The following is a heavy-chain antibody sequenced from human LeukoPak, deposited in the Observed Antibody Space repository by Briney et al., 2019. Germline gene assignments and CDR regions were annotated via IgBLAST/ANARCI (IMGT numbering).Heavy chain of an antibody. J-gene: IGHJ4*02. Sequence: EASVTVSCKASGGTFSSYAISWVRQAPGQGLEWMGGIIPIFGTANYAQKFQGRVTITADESTSTAYMELSSLRSEDTAVYYCARAIHDYGVYFDYWGQGTLATVSS. CDR2: IIPIFGTA. V-gene: IGHV1-69*01. CDR3: ARAIHDYGVYFDY. CDR1: GGTFSSYA. D-gene: IGHD4-17*01.